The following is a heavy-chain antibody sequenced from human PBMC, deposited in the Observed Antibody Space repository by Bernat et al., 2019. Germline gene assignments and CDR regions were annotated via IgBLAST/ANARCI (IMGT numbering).Heavy chain of an antibody. CDR1: GFTFSSYA. CDR3: ARYYRRGYCSSTSCLGAFDI. CDR2: ISYDGSNK. V-gene: IGHV3-30-3*01. Sequence: QVQLVESGGGVVQPGRSLRLSCAASGFTFSSYAMHWVRQAPGKGLEWVAVISYDGSNKYYADSVKGRFTISRDNSKNTLYLQMNSLRAEDTAVYYCARYYRRGYCSSTSCLGAFDIWGQGTMVTVSS. J-gene: IGHJ3*02. D-gene: IGHD2-2*03.